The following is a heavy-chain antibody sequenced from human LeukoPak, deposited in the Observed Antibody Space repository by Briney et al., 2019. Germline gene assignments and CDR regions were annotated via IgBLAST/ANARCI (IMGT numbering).Heavy chain of an antibody. J-gene: IGHJ4*02. Sequence: GGSLRLSCAASGFTFSTYSMNWVRQAPGEGLEWVSSISGSSAYIYYADTVKGRFTISRDNAKNSLFLQMNNLRAEDTAVYYCAPYDSGSPFGWGQGTLVTVSS. CDR3: APYDSGSPFG. D-gene: IGHD3-10*01. V-gene: IGHV3-21*01. CDR1: GFTFSTYS. CDR2: ISGSSAYI.